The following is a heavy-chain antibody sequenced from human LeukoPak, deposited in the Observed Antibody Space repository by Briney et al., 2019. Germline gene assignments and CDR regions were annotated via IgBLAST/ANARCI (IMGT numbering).Heavy chain of an antibody. J-gene: IGHJ4*02. Sequence: GGSLRLSCAASGFTVSSNYMSWVRQAPGKGLEWVSVIYSGGSTYYADSVKGRFTISRDNSKNTLYLQMNSLGAEDTAVYYCARVHDSSGYYYDYWGQGTLVTVSS. D-gene: IGHD3-22*01. CDR2: IYSGGST. V-gene: IGHV3-66*01. CDR3: ARVHDSSGYYYDY. CDR1: GFTVSSNY.